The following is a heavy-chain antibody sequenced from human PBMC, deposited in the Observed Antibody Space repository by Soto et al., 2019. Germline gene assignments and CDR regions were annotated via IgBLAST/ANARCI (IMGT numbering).Heavy chain of an antibody. D-gene: IGHD3-10*01. V-gene: IGHV3-64D*06. Sequence: GGSLRLSCSASGFTFSSYAMHWVRQAPGKGLEYVSAISSNGGSTYYADSVKGRFTISRDNSKNTLYLQMSSLRAEDTAVYYCVSPGPNLLWFGELFVYWGQGTLVTVS. CDR1: GFTFSSYA. CDR3: VSPGPNLLWFGELFVY. J-gene: IGHJ4*02. CDR2: ISSNGGST.